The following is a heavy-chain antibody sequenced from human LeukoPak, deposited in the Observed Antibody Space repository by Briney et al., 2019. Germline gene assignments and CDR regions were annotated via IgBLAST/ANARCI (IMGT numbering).Heavy chain of an antibody. J-gene: IGHJ6*02. CDR1: GGSFSGYY. Sequence: SSETLSLTCAVYGGSFSGYYWSWIRQPPGKGLEWIGEINHSGSTNYNPSLKSRVTISVDTSKNQFSLKLSSVTAADTAVYYCAREVVGATLLAYYGMDVWGQGTTVTVSS. V-gene: IGHV4-34*01. CDR3: AREVVGATLLAYYGMDV. D-gene: IGHD1-26*01. CDR2: INHSGST.